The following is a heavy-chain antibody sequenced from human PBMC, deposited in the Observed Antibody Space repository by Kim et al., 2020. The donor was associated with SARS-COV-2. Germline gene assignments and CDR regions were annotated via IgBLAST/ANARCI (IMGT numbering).Heavy chain of an antibody. D-gene: IGHD1-1*01. Sequence: VRGRFTISRDNSKNTRYRQMNSLRAEDTALYYCVKDVDWNDVFDTWGQGTLVTVSS. CDR3: VKDVDWNDVFDT. V-gene: IGHV3-30*02. J-gene: IGHJ5*02.